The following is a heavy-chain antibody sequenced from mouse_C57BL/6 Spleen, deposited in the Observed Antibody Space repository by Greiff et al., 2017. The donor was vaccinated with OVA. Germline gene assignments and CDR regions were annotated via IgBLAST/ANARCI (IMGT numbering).Heavy chain of an antibody. Sequence: QVQLQQPGAELVKPGASVKLSCKASGYTFTSYWMHWVKQRPGQGLEWIGMIHPNSGSTNYNEKFKSKATLTVDKSSSTAYMQLSSLTSEDSAVYYCARGDYYSNFFDYWGQGTTLTVSS. CDR3: ARGDYYSNFFDY. J-gene: IGHJ2*01. V-gene: IGHV1-64*01. CDR2: IHPNSGST. D-gene: IGHD2-5*01. CDR1: GYTFTSYW.